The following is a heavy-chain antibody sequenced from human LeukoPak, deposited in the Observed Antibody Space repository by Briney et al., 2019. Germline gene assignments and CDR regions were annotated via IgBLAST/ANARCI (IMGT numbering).Heavy chain of an antibody. CDR1: GFTFLNDYY. J-gene: IGHJ4*02. CDR3: AKILFDRTPPY. CDR2: ISSSSRTI. D-gene: IGHD3-10*02. V-gene: IGHV3-11*01. Sequence: GGSLRLSCAASGFTFLNDYYMSWVRQAPGKGLEWVSYISSSSRTIYYADSVKGRFTISRDNSKNTLYLQMNSLRAEDTAVYYCAKILFDRTPPYWGQGTLVTVSS.